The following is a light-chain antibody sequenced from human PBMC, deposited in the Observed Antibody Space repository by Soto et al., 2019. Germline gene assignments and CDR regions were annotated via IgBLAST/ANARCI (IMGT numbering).Light chain of an antibody. J-gene: IGKJ1*01. V-gene: IGKV3-20*01. CDR1: QSVSNNY. Sequence: EIVLTQSPGTLSLSPVERATLSCRASQSVSNNYLAWYPQKPGQAPRLLIYGASNRATGVPDRFSGSGSGTDFTLTISRLEPEDFATYYCQQSYSTPATCGQGTKGDIK. CDR3: QQSYSTPAT. CDR2: GAS.